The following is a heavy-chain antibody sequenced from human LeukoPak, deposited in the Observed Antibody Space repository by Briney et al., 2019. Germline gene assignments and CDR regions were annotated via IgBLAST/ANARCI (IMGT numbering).Heavy chain of an antibody. J-gene: IGHJ4*02. CDR3: ARARGDYYDSSGYYNFGY. D-gene: IGHD3-22*01. CDR2: ISAYNGNT. V-gene: IGHV1-18*01. CDR1: GYTFTSYG. Sequence: ASVKVSCKASGYTFTSYGISWVRQAPGQGLEWMGWISAYNGNTNYAQKLQGRVTMTTDTSTSTAYMELRSLRSDDTAVYYCARARGDYYDSSGYYNFGYWGQGTLVTVSS.